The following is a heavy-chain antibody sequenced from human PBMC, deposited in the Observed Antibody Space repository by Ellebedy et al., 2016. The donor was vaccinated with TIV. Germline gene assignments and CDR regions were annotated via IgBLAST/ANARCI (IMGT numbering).Heavy chain of an antibody. CDR1: GYSFTSYW. CDR3: ARGTPGGIAAAGIYNWFDP. CDR2: IYPGDSDT. D-gene: IGHD6-13*01. V-gene: IGHV5-51*01. Sequence: GESLKISCKGSGYSFTSYWIGWVRQMPGKGLEWMGIIYPGDSDTRYSPSFQGQVTISADKSISTAYLQWSSLKASDTAMYYCARGTPGGIAAAGIYNWFDPWGQGTLVTVSS. J-gene: IGHJ5*02.